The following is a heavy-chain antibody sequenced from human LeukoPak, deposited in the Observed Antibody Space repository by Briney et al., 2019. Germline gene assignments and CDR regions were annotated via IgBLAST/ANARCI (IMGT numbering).Heavy chain of an antibody. Sequence: PGGSLRLSCAASGFTFSSYSMNWVRQAPGKGLEWVSFISSSSSYVYYADSVKGRFTISRDNAKNSLYLQMNSLRAEDTAVYYCARDQNEMATSNFDYWGQGTLATVSS. D-gene: IGHD5-24*01. J-gene: IGHJ4*02. CDR2: ISSSSSYV. CDR3: ARDQNEMATSNFDY. CDR1: GFTFSSYS. V-gene: IGHV3-21*01.